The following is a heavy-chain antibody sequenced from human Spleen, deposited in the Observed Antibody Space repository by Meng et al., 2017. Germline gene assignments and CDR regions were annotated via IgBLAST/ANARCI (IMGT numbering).Heavy chain of an antibody. D-gene: IGHD3-16*02. CDR2: INHSGST. V-gene: IGHV4-34*01. Sequence: QVQIQAWGAGLVKPSGTPSLSCVVSGGSFSDYYWSWIRQPPGKGLEWIGEINHSGSTNYDPSLESRATISVDTSQNNLSLKLSSVTAADTAVYYCAREPTVITSGGVIVLPFDSWGQGTLVTVSS. CDR1: GGSFSDYY. J-gene: IGHJ4*02. CDR3: AREPTVITSGGVIVLPFDS.